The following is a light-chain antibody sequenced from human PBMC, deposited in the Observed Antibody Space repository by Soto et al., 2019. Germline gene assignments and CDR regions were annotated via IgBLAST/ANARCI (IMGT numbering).Light chain of an antibody. CDR1: QSLGDW. J-gene: IGKJ4*01. Sequence: DIQMTQSPSTLSASVGDRVTITCRASQSLGDWLAWDQQKPGTAPKLLIYRASHLEDGVSSRFSGSGSGTEFNLTISSLQPGDFANYYCQQYSDYPRTFGGWIKVDVK. V-gene: IGKV1-5*03. CDR2: RAS. CDR3: QQYSDYPRT.